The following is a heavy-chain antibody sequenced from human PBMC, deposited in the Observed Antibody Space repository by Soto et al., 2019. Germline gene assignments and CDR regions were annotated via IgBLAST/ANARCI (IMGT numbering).Heavy chain of an antibody. J-gene: IGHJ4*02. CDR1: GFTFSSYS. D-gene: IGHD3-16*01. CDR3: ARDRWAADY. CDR2: IYSGGST. Sequence: GGSLRLSCAASGFTFSSYSMNWVRQAPGKGLEWVSVIYSGGSTFYADSVRGRFTISRDNSKNTVNLQMNSLRAEDTAVYYCARDRWAADYWGQGTLVTVSS. V-gene: IGHV3-66*01.